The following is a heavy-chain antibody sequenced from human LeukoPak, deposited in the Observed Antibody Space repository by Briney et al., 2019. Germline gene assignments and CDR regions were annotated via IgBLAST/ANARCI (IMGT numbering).Heavy chain of an antibody. D-gene: IGHD6-13*01. CDR2: ISYDGSNK. CDR1: GFTFSSYA. J-gene: IGHJ4*02. Sequence: GGSLRLSCAASGFTFSSYAMHWVRQAPGKGLEWVAVISYDGSNKYYADSVKGRFTISRDNSKNTLYLQMNSLRAEDTAVYYCARRPNSNWDYWGQGTLVTVSS. CDR3: ARRPNSNWDY. V-gene: IGHV3-30*04.